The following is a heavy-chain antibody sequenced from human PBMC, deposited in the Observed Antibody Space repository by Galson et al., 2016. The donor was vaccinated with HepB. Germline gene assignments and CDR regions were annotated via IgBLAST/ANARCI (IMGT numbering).Heavy chain of an antibody. D-gene: IGHD6-19*01. CDR3: AKDKTSGYSSGWYYFDY. CDR1: GFSLAEYA. J-gene: IGHJ4*02. Sequence: SLRLSCAASGFSLAEYAIHWVRQVPGKGLEWVSGISWNGRTLGYADSVKGRFTISKDHAKNSLYLQMNSLRPEDTALYYCAKDKTSGYSSGWYYFDYWGRGTLVTVSS. V-gene: IGHV3-9*01. CDR2: ISWNGRTL.